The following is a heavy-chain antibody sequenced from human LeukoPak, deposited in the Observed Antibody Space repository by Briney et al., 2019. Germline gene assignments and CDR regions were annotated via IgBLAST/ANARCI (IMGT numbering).Heavy chain of an antibody. V-gene: IGHV4-4*02. D-gene: IGHD5-18*01. CDR2: IYYSGST. CDR1: GFTFSSWW. Sequence: PGGSLRLSCVASGFTFSSWWMSWVRQAPGKGLEWIGSIYYSGSTYYNPSLKSRVTISVDTSKNQFSLKLSSVTAADTAVYYCARDVFRGYSYGNGYNWFDPWGQGTLVTVSS. J-gene: IGHJ5*02. CDR3: ARDVFRGYSYGNGYNWFDP.